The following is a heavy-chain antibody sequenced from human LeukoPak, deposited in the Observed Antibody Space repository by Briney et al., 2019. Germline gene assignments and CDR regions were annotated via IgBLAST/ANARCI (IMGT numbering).Heavy chain of an antibody. CDR1: GFTFSSYW. J-gene: IGHJ6*03. CDR3: ARVSYLEKYYDFWSGYYYYYMDV. Sequence: PGGSLRLSCAASGFTFSSYWMSWVRQAPGKGLEWVANIKQDGSEKYYVDSVKGRFTISRDNAKNSLYLQMNSLSAEETAVYYCARVSYLEKYYDFWSGYYYYYMDVWGKGTTVTVSS. V-gene: IGHV3-7*01. CDR2: IKQDGSEK. D-gene: IGHD3-3*01.